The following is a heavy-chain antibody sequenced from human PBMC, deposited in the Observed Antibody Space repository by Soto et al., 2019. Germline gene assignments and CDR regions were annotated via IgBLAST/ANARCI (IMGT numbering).Heavy chain of an antibody. V-gene: IGHV1-69*13. CDR2: IIPIFGTA. Sequence: SVKVSCKASGGTFSSYAISWVRQAPGQGLEWMGGIIPIFGTANYAQKFQGRVTITADESTSTAYMELSSLRSEDTAVYYCARYYDILTGQNYYYGMDVWGQGTAVTVSS. CDR1: GGTFSSYA. J-gene: IGHJ6*02. CDR3: ARYYDILTGQNYYYGMDV. D-gene: IGHD3-9*01.